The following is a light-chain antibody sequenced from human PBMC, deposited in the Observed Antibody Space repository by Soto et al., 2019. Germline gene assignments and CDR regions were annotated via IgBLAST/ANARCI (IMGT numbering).Light chain of an antibody. CDR2: YAS. Sequence: EIVLTQSPATLSLSPGERATLSCRASQNVKSYLAWYQQKPGQPPRLLIYYASTRATGIPARFSGSGSGTDFTLTISSLEPEDFAVYYCQQRINWPPLTFGGGTKVEIK. J-gene: IGKJ4*01. V-gene: IGKV3-11*01. CDR1: QNVKSY. CDR3: QQRINWPPLT.